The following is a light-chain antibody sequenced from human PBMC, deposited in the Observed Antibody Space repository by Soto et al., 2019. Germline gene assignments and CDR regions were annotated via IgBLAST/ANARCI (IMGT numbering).Light chain of an antibody. CDR3: QSYDSSLSGHVV. CDR1: RSNIGAGYD. Sequence: QSVLTQPPSVSGAPGQRVTISCTGSRSNIGAGYDVFWYQQVPGTAPKLLISVDNNRPSGVPDRFSGSKSGTSASLAITGLQADDEADYYCQSYDSSLSGHVVFGGGTKVTVL. CDR2: VDN. V-gene: IGLV1-40*01. J-gene: IGLJ2*01.